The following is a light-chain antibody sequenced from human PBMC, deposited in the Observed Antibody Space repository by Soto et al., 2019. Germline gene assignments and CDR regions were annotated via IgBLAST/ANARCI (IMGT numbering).Light chain of an antibody. J-gene: IGKJ3*01. Sequence: IGVTQSSGTLSLSPGGRATLSCRGSSEVYSNYFARYQQKPGQAPRVLIYGASSRATGIPDRFSGSGSGTDFTLTISRLEPEDFAVYYCQQYGSSPFFGPGTKVDIK. CDR2: GAS. CDR1: SEVYSNY. CDR3: QQYGSSPF. V-gene: IGKV3-20*01.